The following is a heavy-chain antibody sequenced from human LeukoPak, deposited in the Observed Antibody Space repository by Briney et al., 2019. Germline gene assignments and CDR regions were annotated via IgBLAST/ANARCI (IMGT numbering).Heavy chain of an antibody. CDR3: ARVPARYYDSSGYVSLGAFDI. J-gene: IGHJ3*02. D-gene: IGHD3-22*01. CDR1: GGSISSRSYC. V-gene: IGHV4-61*09. Sequence: PSQTLSLTCTVSGGSISSRSYCWSWIRQPAGKGLEWIGHVHISGSTNYNSSLKSRVTISVDTSKNQFSLKLSSVTAADTAVYYCARVPARYYDSSGYVSLGAFDIWGQGTMVTVSS. CDR2: VHISGST.